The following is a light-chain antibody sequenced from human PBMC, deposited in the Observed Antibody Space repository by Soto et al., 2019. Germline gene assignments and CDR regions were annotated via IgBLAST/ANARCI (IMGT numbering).Light chain of an antibody. CDR1: QSISSW. J-gene: IGKJ1*01. CDR2: DAY. V-gene: IGKV1-5*01. Sequence: DLQMTQSPSTLSSSLGDSVTITCRVSQSISSWLAWYQQKPGKAPKLLIYDAYSLESGVPSRFRGSGSGTEFTPTISSLQPDDFATYYGQQYNSYPTWTFGQGTKVDIK. CDR3: QQYNSYPTWT.